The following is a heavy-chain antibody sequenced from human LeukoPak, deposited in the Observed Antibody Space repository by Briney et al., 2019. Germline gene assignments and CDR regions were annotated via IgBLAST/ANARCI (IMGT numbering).Heavy chain of an antibody. D-gene: IGHD2-2*01. V-gene: IGHV3-11*01. CDR2: ISSSGSTI. CDR1: GFTFSDYY. CDR3: ARRVIEYCSSTSCYSDAFDI. Sequence: PGGSLRLSCAASGFTFSDYYMSRIRQAPGKGLERVSYISSSGSTIYYADSVKGRFTNSRDNAKNSLYLQMNSLRAEDTAVYYFARRVIEYCSSTSCYSDAFDIWGQGTMVTVSS. J-gene: IGHJ3*02.